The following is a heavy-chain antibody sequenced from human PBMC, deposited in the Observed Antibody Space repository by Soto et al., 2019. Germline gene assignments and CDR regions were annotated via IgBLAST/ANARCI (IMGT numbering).Heavy chain of an antibody. CDR2: ISGSGGST. J-gene: IGHJ4*02. V-gene: IGHV3-23*01. CDR1: RFTFSSYA. D-gene: IGHD3-3*01. CDR3: AKDRRIFGVVTY. Sequence: EGSLRLSCAASRFTFSSYAMSWVRQAPGKGLEWVSAISGSGGSTYYADSVKGRFTISRDNSKNTLYLQMNSLRAEDTAVYYCAKDRRIFGVVTYWGQGTLVTVSS.